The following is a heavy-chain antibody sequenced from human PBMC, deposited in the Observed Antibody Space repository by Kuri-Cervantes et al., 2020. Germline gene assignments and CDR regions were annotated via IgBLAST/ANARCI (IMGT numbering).Heavy chain of an antibody. Sequence: SETLSLTCDVSNYFISSGFYWGWIRQPPGKGLEWIGYIYYSGSTNYNPSLKSRVTISVDKSKNQFSLKLSSVTAADTAVYYCAREEWELRGGIDYWGQGTLVTVSS. CDR3: AREEWELRGGIDY. CDR2: IYYSGST. V-gene: IGHV4-61*05. CDR1: NYFISSGFY. D-gene: IGHD1-26*01. J-gene: IGHJ4*02.